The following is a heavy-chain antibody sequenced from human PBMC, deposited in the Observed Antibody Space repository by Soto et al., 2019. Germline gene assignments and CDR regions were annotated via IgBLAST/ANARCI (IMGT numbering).Heavy chain of an antibody. Sequence: ASVKVSCKASGYTFTGYYMHWVLQAPGQGLEWMGWINPNSGGTNYAQKFQGRVTMTRDTSISTAYMELSRLRSDDTAVYYCARGATPLITMIVVVGAFDIWGQGTMVTVSS. V-gene: IGHV1-2*02. CDR2: INPNSGGT. D-gene: IGHD3-22*01. CDR3: ARGATPLITMIVVVGAFDI. J-gene: IGHJ3*02. CDR1: GYTFTGYY.